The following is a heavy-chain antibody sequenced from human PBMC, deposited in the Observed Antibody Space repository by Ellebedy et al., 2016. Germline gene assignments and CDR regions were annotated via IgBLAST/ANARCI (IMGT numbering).Heavy chain of an antibody. D-gene: IGHD4-23*01. V-gene: IGHV4-59*08. CDR1: GGSISSYY. CDR3: ARGGGGNGFDY. Sequence: SETLSLTCTVSGGSISSYYWSWIRQPPGKGLEWIGYIYYSGGTNYNPSLKSRVTISVDTSKNQFSLKLSSMTAADTAVYYCARGGGGNGFDYWGQGTLVTVSS. J-gene: IGHJ4*02. CDR2: IYYSGGT.